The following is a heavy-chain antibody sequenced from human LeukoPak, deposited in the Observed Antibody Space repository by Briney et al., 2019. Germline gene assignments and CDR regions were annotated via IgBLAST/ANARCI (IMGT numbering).Heavy chain of an antibody. D-gene: IGHD3-3*01. CDR1: GSTFSSYA. CDR2: ISSNGGST. V-gene: IGHV3-64*01. J-gene: IGHJ4*02. CDR3: ARASDFWSGYFFDY. Sequence: GGSLRLSCAASGSTFSSYAMHWVRQAPGKGLEYVSAISSNGGSTYYANSVKGRFTISRDNSKNTLYLQMGSLRAEDMAVYYCARASDFWSGYFFDYWGQGTLVTVSS.